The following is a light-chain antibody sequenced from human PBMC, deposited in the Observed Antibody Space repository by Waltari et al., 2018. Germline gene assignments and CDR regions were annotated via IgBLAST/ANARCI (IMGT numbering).Light chain of an antibody. CDR1: SSDVGSYNL. V-gene: IGLV2-23*01. CDR2: EGS. J-gene: IGLJ2*01. Sequence: QSALTQPASVSGSPGQPITISCTGTSSDVGSYNLVSWYQQHPGKAPKLMIYEGSKRPSGVSNRFSGSRSGNTASLTISGLQAEDEADYYCCSYASSSTLFGGGTRVTVL. CDR3: CSYASSSTL.